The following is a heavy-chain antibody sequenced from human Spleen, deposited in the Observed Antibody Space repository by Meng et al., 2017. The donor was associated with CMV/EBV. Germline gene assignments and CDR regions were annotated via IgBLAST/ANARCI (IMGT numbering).Heavy chain of an antibody. CDR1: GGTFSSYA. Sequence: QVQPVQSGAEVKKPGSSVKVSCQTSGGTFSSYAVSWVRQAPGQGLEWMGRIIPMFGMADYAPKFQGRVTITADKSTSTAYMELSRLRSEDTAVYYCARQYYDILTGYYIPFDYWGQGTLVTVSS. J-gene: IGHJ4*02. CDR3: ARQYYDILTGYYIPFDY. CDR2: IIPMFGMA. V-gene: IGHV1-69*04. D-gene: IGHD3-9*01.